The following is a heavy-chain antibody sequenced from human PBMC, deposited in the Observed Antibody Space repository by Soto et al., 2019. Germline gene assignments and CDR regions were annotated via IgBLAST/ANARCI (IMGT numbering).Heavy chain of an antibody. CDR2: IRSKADGGTT. J-gene: IGHJ4*02. CDR1: GLTFTKVW. V-gene: IGHV3-15*01. Sequence: PGGSLRLSCVASGLTFTKVWMSWVRQAPGKGLEWVGRIRSKADGGTTDYAAPVKGRFTISGDESKNTLYLQMNSLKTEDTAVYYCTTNFVYGSSGYHTLDYWGQGTLVTVSS. CDR3: TTNFVYGSSGYHTLDY. D-gene: IGHD3-22*01.